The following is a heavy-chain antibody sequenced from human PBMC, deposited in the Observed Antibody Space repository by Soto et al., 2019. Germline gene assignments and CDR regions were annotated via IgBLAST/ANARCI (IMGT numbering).Heavy chain of an antibody. J-gene: IGHJ6*02. CDR3: ARDRGPVPTQQLVRGYYYYGMDV. Sequence: ESGGGVVQPGRSLRLSCAASGFTFSSYAMHWVRQAPGKGLEWVAVISYDGSNKYYADSVKGRFTISRDNSKNTLYLQMNGLRAEDTAVYYCARDRGPVPTQQLVRGYYYYGMDVWGQGTTVTVSS. CDR2: ISYDGSNK. V-gene: IGHV3-30-3*01. D-gene: IGHD6-13*01. CDR1: GFTFSSYA.